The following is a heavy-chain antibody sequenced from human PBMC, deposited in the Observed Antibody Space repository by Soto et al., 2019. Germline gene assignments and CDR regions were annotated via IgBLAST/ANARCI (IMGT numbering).Heavy chain of an antibody. CDR2: ISGFNGNT. Sequence: QDQLVQSGAEVKKPGASVTVSCKASGYSFTNYGITWVRQAPGQGLEWMGWISGFNGNTHNAQKLQGRVTMTTDAATSTADMELRSLRSDDTAVYYCARDRGVAPPVAGSTHYYYYMDVWGKGTTVTVSS. CDR1: GYSFTNYG. CDR3: ARDRGVAPPVAGSTHYYYYMDV. V-gene: IGHV1-18*01. D-gene: IGHD6-19*01. J-gene: IGHJ6*03.